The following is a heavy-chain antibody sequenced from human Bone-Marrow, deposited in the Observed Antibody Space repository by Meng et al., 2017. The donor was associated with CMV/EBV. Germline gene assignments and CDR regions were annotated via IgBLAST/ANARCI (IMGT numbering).Heavy chain of an antibody. CDR1: GYTFTGYY. Sequence: ASVKVSCKASGYTFTGYYMHWVRQAPGQGLEWMGWINPNSGGTNYAQKFQGRVTMTRDTSISTAYMELSSLRSEDTAVYYCARPRDYDFWSGYYPIYYYYGMDVWGQGTTVTVSS. D-gene: IGHD3-3*01. CDR2: INPNSGGT. V-gene: IGHV1-2*02. CDR3: ARPRDYDFWSGYYPIYYYYGMDV. J-gene: IGHJ6*02.